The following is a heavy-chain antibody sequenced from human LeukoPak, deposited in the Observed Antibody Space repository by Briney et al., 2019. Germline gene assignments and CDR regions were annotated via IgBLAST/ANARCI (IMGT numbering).Heavy chain of an antibody. CDR3: ARAITPYDFWSGYHNWFDP. CDR2: MNPNSGNT. Sequence: PRASVKVSCKASGGTFSSYDINWVRQATGQGLEWMGWMNPNSGNTGYAQKFQGRVTITRNTSISTAYMELSSLRSEDTAVYYWARAITPYDFWSGYHNWFDPWGQGTLVTVSS. J-gene: IGHJ5*02. D-gene: IGHD3-3*01. CDR1: GGTFSSYD. V-gene: IGHV1-8*03.